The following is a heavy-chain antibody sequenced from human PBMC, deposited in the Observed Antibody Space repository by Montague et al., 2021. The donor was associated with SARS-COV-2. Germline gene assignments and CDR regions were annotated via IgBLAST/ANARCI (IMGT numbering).Heavy chain of an antibody. J-gene: IGHJ4*02. D-gene: IGHD3-3*01. Sequence: SETLSLTCTVSRDSIGSHNYFWAWIRQPPGKGLEWIGSVGYSGLTFYNPSLKSRVTISVDTSKNQFSLKLSSVTAADTAVYYCANMGVGRITIFGVVSRGGLDYWGQGTLVTVSS. CDR3: ANMGVGRITIFGVVSRGGLDY. CDR1: RDSIGSHNYF. V-gene: IGHV4-39*01. CDR2: VGYSGLT.